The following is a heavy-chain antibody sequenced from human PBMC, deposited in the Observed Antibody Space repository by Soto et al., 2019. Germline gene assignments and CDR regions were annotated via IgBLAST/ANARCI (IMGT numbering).Heavy chain of an antibody. V-gene: IGHV4-39*01. CDR1: GGSISSSGYY. D-gene: IGHD6-19*01. CDR3: AVPAASVAGASGTYYYYGMDV. J-gene: IGHJ6*02. CDR2: IYYGGSP. Sequence: QLQLQESGPGLVKASENLSLTCTVSGGSISSSGYYWGWVRQPPGRGLEWIGYIYYGGSPYYNPSLKSRVTISVDTSKNQFSLNLSSVTAADTAVYYCAVPAASVAGASGTYYYYGMDVWGQGTTVTVSS.